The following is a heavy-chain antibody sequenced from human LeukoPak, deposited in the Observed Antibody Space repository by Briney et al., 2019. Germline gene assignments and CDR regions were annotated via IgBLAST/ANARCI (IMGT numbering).Heavy chain of an antibody. Sequence: ASVKVSCKASGYTFTGYYMHWVRQAPGQGLEWMGRMNPNSGGTNYAQKFQGRVTMTRDTSISTAYMELSRLRSDDTAVYYCARSVGTMIVVFDYWGQGTLVTVSS. D-gene: IGHD3-22*01. J-gene: IGHJ4*02. CDR1: GYTFTGYY. CDR3: ARSVGTMIVVFDY. CDR2: MNPNSGGT. V-gene: IGHV1-2*06.